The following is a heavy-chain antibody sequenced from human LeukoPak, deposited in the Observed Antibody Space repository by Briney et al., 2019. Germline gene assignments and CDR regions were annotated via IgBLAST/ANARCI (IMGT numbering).Heavy chain of an antibody. J-gene: IGHJ5*02. CDR3: ARDPGEVGAKEGNNWFDP. D-gene: IGHD1-26*01. CDR2: IIPIFGTA. V-gene: IGHV1-69*13. Sequence: SVKVSCKASGGTFSSYAISWVRQAPGQGLEWTGGIIPIFGTANYAQKFQGRVTITADESTSTAYMELSSLRSEDTAVYYCARDPGEVGAKEGNNWFDPWGQGTLVTVSS. CDR1: GGTFSSYA.